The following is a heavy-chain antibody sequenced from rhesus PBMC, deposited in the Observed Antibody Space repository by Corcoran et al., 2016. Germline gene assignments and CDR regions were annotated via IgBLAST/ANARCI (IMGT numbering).Heavy chain of an antibody. CDR1: GGSISSSNW. V-gene: IGHV4-93*01. CDR3: ARDGDTVGTAYFDY. D-gene: IGHD5-42*01. Sequence: QVQLQESGPAVVKPSETLSLTCAVSGGSISSSNWWSWIRQSPGKGLEWIGYIYGNSASTNYNPSLKNRVTISKDTSKNQFSLKLSSVTAADTAVYYCARDGDTVGTAYFDYWGQGVLVTVSS. CDR2: IYGNSAST. J-gene: IGHJ4*01.